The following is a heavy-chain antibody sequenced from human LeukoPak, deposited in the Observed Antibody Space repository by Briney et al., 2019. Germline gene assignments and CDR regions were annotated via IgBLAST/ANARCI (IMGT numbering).Heavy chain of an antibody. J-gene: IGHJ4*02. CDR2: ISSSGSTI. CDR3: AKDLITTYYYYDSSPAGYKN. Sequence: GGSLRLSCAASGFTFSDYYMSWIRQAPGKGLEWVSYISSSGSTIYYADSVKGRFTISRDNAKNSLYLQMNSLRAEDTAVYYCAKDLITTYYYYDSSPAGYKNWGQGTLVTVSS. V-gene: IGHV3-11*01. CDR1: GFTFSDYY. D-gene: IGHD3-22*01.